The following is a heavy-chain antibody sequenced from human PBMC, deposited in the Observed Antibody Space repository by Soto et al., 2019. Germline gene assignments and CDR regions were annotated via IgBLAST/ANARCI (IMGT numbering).Heavy chain of an antibody. CDR1: GFTFSSYA. J-gene: IGHJ4*02. Sequence: GGSLRLSCAASGFTFSSYAMSWVRQAPGKGLEWVSAISGSGGSTYYADSVKGRFTISRDNSKNTLYLEMNSLRAEDTAVYYCAKTKEYSSSAFDYWGQGTLVTVSS. V-gene: IGHV3-23*01. D-gene: IGHD6-6*01. CDR3: AKTKEYSSSAFDY. CDR2: ISGSGGST.